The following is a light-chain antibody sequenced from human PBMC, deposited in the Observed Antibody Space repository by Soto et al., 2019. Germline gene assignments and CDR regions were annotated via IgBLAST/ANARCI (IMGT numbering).Light chain of an antibody. V-gene: IGKV3-20*01. CDR1: QSVNIRY. CDR2: GAS. Sequence: EIVLTQSPGTLSLSPGERATLSCRASQSVNIRYLAWYQQKPGQAPRLLIHGASSRATGIPDRFSGSGSGTDFTLTISRLEPADFAVYFCQQYGSSPPLTFGGGTKVEIK. J-gene: IGKJ4*01. CDR3: QQYGSSPPLT.